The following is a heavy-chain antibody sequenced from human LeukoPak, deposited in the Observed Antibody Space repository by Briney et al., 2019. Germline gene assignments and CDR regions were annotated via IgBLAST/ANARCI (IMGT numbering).Heavy chain of an antibody. V-gene: IGHV1-18*01. Sequence: ASVKVSCKASGYTFTSYGISWVRQAPGQGLEWMGWISAYNGNTNYAQKLQGRVTMTTDTSTSTAYMELRSLRSDDTAVYYCARDTLTYSSSWYRQWGQGILVTVSS. D-gene: IGHD6-13*01. CDR1: GYTFTSYG. J-gene: IGHJ4*02. CDR2: ISAYNGNT. CDR3: ARDTLTYSSSWYRQ.